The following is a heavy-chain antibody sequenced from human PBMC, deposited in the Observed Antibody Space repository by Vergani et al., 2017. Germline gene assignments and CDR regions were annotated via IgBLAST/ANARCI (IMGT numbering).Heavy chain of an antibody. V-gene: IGHV4-61*02. CDR1: GGSISSGSYY. D-gene: IGHD4-17*01. CDR3: ARGDTVYYDYGMDV. Sequence: QVQLQESGPGLVKPSQTLSLTCTVSGGSISSGSYYWSWLRRPAGKGLEWIGSIYTSGNTNYNPSLQIRVTISVDTSKNQFSLKLGAVAAADTAVYYCARGDTVYYDYGMDVWGQGP. CDR2: IYTSGNT. J-gene: IGHJ6*02.